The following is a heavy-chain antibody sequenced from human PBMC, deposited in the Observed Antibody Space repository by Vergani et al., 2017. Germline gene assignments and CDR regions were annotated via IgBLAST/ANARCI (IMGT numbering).Heavy chain of an antibody. CDR2: IRGSGRTI. CDR1: GFTFSDYY. V-gene: IGHV3-11*04. Sequence: QVQLVESGGGLVKPGGSLRLSCVASGFTFSDYYMNWIRQAPGKGLEWVSYIRGSGRTIYYADSVKGRFTISRDNSKNTLYLQMNSLRAEDTAVYYCAKDFGSSWDLDYWGQGTLVTVSS. J-gene: IGHJ4*02. CDR3: AKDFGSSWDLDY. D-gene: IGHD6-13*01.